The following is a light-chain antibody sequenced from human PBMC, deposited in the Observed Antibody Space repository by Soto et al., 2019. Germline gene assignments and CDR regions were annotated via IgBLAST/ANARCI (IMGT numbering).Light chain of an antibody. V-gene: IGKV1-5*03. CDR3: QHYKTYSRT. CDR2: KTS. J-gene: IGKJ1*01. Sequence: DIQMTQSPSTLSASVGDRVTITCRASQSISPWLAWYQQKPGKAPKVLIYKTSTLQSGVPSRFSGSGSGTEFTLTISSLQPDDFATYYCQHYKTYSRTFGQGTKVEI. CDR1: QSISPW.